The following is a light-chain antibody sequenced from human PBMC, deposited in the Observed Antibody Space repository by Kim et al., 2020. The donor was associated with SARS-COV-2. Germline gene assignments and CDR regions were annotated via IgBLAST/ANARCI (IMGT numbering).Light chain of an antibody. CDR2: WAS. CDR1: QSVLYSANNKNY. CDR3: QQYYSTPPT. J-gene: IGKJ5*01. V-gene: IGKV4-1*01. Sequence: ATINCKSSQSVLYSANNKNYLAWYQQKPGQPPKLLIYWASTRESGVPDRFSGSGSGTDFTLTISSLQAEDVAVYYCQQYYSTPPTFGQGTRLEIK.